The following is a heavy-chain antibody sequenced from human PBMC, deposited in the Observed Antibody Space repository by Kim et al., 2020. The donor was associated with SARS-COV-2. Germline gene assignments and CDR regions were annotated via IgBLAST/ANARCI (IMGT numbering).Heavy chain of an antibody. CDR3: AKDQAVLPHFFDY. J-gene: IGHJ4*02. D-gene: IGHD2-15*01. V-gene: IGHV3-23*01. Sequence: GGSLRLSCAASGFTFSSYAMNWVRQAPGRGLEWVSGVSGGGISTFYADSVKGRFTISRDNSKNTLYLQMNSLRAEDTAVYYCAKDQAVLPHFFDYWGQVT. CDR2: VSGGGIST. CDR1: GFTFSSYA.